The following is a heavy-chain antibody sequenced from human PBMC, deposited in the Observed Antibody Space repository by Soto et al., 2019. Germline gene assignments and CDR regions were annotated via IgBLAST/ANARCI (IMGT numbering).Heavy chain of an antibody. CDR2: IYYSGST. CDR3: ARWYGGSLDF. D-gene: IGHD4-17*01. Sequence: SETLSLTCTVSGGSIRSYYWSWIRQPPGKGLEWIGYIYYSGSTNYNPSLKSRVTISVDTSKNQFSLKLSSVTAADTAVYYCARWYGGSLDFWGQGSLGIVSS. V-gene: IGHV4-59*01. J-gene: IGHJ4*02. CDR1: GGSIRSYY.